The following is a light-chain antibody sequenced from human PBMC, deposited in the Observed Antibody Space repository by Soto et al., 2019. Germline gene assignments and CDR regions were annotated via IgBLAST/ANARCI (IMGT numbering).Light chain of an antibody. Sequence: EIVLTQSPATLSLSPGERATLSCRASQSVSIYVAWYQQRPGQAPRLLIYDASTRATGIPARFSGSGPGTDFTLTISSLTAEDFAVYYCQQRSIWPITFGQGTRLEIK. J-gene: IGKJ5*01. CDR1: QSVSIY. CDR3: QQRSIWPIT. V-gene: IGKV3-11*01. CDR2: DAS.